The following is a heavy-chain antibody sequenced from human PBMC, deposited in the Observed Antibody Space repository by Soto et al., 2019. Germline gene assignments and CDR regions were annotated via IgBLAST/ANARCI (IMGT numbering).Heavy chain of an antibody. CDR1: GGSISNDY. J-gene: IGHJ5*02. CDR2: IYHSGTT. D-gene: IGHD3-10*01. V-gene: IGHV4-59*12. Sequence: QVQLQESGPGLVKHSETLSLTCTVSGGSISNDYWNWIRQPPGQGLEWIGYIYHSGTTTYNPSLTSRVAILVDTSKNQCSLKLSSVTASNTALYSCAREVSGSGSSGLDPWGQGLLVTVSS. CDR3: AREVSGSGSSGLDP.